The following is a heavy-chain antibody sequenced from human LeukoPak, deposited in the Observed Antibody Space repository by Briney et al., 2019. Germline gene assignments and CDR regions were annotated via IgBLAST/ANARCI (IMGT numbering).Heavy chain of an antibody. D-gene: IGHD2-21*01. CDR3: AKFLPTHIVVANYYFDY. CDR1: GFTFSSYA. Sequence: GGSLRLSCAASGFTFSSYAMSWVRQAPGKGLEWVSAISGSGGSTYYADSVEGRFTISRDNSKNTLYLQMNSLRAEDTAVYYCAKFLPTHIVVANYYFDYWGQGTLVTVSS. V-gene: IGHV3-23*01. CDR2: ISGSGGST. J-gene: IGHJ4*02.